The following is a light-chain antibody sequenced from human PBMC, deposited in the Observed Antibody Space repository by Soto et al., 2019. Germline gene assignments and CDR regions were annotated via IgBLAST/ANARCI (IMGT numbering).Light chain of an antibody. CDR3: QQYDNWPPIT. V-gene: IGKV3D-15*01. CDR2: DAS. J-gene: IGKJ5*01. CDR1: QSVRSN. Sequence: ILLTQSPVTLSLSPGERATLSCRASQSVRSNFLAWYQPKPGQAPRLLIYDASNRATGIPARFSGSGSGTDFTLTISSLQSEDFAVYYCQQYDNWPPITFGQGTRLEIK.